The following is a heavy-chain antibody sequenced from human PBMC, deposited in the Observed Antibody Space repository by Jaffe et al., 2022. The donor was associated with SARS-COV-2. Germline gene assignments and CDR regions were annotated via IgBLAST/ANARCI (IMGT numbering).Heavy chain of an antibody. V-gene: IGHV4-39*01. D-gene: IGHD1-7*01. CDR2: IYYSGST. Sequence: QLQLQESGPGLVKPSETLSLTCTVSGGSISSSSSYWGWVRQPPGKGLEWIGSIYYSGSTYYNPSLKSRVTISVDTSKNQFSLKLSSVTAADTAVYYCARRAGGRELGPWGQGTLVTVSS. J-gene: IGHJ5*02. CDR1: GGSISSSSSY. CDR3: ARRAGGRELGP.